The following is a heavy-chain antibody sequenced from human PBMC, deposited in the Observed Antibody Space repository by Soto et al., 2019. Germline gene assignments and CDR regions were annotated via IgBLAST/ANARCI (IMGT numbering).Heavy chain of an antibody. J-gene: IGHJ4*01. CDR2: IYYSGST. D-gene: IGHD4-17*01. CDR3: ARSSRYGDADY. CDR1: GGSISSYY. V-gene: IGHV4-59*08. Sequence: SETLSLTCTVSGGSISSYYWSWIRQPPGKGLEWIGYIYYSGSTNYNPSLKSRVTISVDTSKNQFSLKLSSVTAADTAVYYCARSSRYGDADYWGHGTLVTSPQ.